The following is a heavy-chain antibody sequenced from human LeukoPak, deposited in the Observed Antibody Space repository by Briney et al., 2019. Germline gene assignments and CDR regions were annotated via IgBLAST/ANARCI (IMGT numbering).Heavy chain of an antibody. D-gene: IGHD5-18*01. J-gene: IGHJ4*02. CDR2: IRYDGSNK. Sequence: GGSLRLSCAASGFTFSSYGMHWVRQAPGKGLEWVAFIRYDGSNKYYADSVKGRFTISRDNSKNTLYLQMNSLRPEDTAVYYCARKEELWSPGDYWGQGTLVTVSS. CDR3: ARKEELWSPGDY. V-gene: IGHV3-30*02. CDR1: GFTFSSYG.